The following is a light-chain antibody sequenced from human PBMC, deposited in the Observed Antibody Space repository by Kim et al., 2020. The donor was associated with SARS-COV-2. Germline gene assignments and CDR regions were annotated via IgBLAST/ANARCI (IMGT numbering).Light chain of an antibody. J-gene: IGLJ3*02. CDR2: GKN. CDR1: SLRSYY. CDR3: NSRDSSGNHWV. V-gene: IGLV3-19*01. Sequence: LGQAVRITCQGDSLRSYYASWYQQKPGQAPVLVIYGKNNRPSGIPDRFSGSSSGNTASLTITGAQAEDEADYYCNSRDSSGNHWVFGGGTQLTVL.